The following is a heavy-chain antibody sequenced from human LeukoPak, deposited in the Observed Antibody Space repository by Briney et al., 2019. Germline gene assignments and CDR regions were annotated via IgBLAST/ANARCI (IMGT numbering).Heavy chain of an antibody. V-gene: IGHV3-30*03. D-gene: IGHD3-3*01. CDR1: GFTFSSYG. CDR2: ISCDGSNE. Sequence: HPGGSLRLSCAASGFTFSSYGMHWVRQAPGKGLEWVAFISCDGSNEHYADSVKGRFTISRDNSKNTLYLQMNSLRAEDTAVYYCAREMGLARGVATYYYYGMDVWGQGTTVTVSS. CDR3: AREMGLARGVATYYYYGMDV. J-gene: IGHJ6*02.